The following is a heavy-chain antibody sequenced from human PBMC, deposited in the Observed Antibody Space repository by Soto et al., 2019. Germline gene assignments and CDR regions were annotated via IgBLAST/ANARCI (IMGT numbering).Heavy chain of an antibody. Sequence: GASVKVSCKASGYTFTSSGISWVRQAPGQGLEWLGWISTDNGNTNYAQHLQGRVSLTTDTSTSTAYMDLRSLRSDDTAVYYCARDQGITTLGVYSMYYYGMDVWGQGTTVTVSS. CDR1: GYTFTSSG. D-gene: IGHD3-3*01. CDR3: ARDQGITTLGVYSMYYYGMDV. CDR2: ISTDNGNT. J-gene: IGHJ6*02. V-gene: IGHV1-18*01.